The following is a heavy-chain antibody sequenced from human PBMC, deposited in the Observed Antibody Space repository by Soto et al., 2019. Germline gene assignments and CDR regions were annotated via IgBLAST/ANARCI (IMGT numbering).Heavy chain of an antibody. Sequence: ASVKVSCKASGYTFTSYGISWVRQAPGQGLEWMGWISAYNGNTNYAQKLQGRVTMTTDTSTSTAYMELRSLRSDDTAVYYCARASERELRDGMQGLGQGTTVNVSS. D-gene: IGHD2-15*01. J-gene: IGHJ6*01. CDR3: ARASERELRDGMQG. CDR2: ISAYNGNT. CDR1: GYTFTSYG. V-gene: IGHV1-18*04.